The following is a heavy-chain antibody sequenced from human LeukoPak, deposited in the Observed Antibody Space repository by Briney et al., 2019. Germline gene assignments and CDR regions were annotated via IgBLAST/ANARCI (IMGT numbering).Heavy chain of an antibody. CDR3: AASSGGYLDDAFDI. CDR1: GGSFSGYY. Sequence: PSETLSLTCAVYGGSFSGYYWSWIRQPPGKGLEWIGEINHSGSTNYNPSLKSRVTISVDTSKNQFSLKLSSVTAADTAVYYCAASSGGYLDDAFDIWGQGTMVTVSS. D-gene: IGHD1-26*01. CDR2: INHSGST. J-gene: IGHJ3*02. V-gene: IGHV4-34*01.